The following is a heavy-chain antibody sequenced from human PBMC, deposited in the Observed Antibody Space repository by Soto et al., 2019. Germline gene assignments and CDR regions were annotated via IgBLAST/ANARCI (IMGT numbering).Heavy chain of an antibody. V-gene: IGHV3-66*01. Sequence: GGSLRLSCAASGFTVSSNYMSWVRQAPGKGLEWVSVIYSGGSTYYADSVKGRFTISRDNSKNTLYLQMNSLRAEDTAVYYCARDRILQYYYYYVMDVWGQGTTVTVSS. CDR2: IYSGGST. D-gene: IGHD2-15*01. CDR1: GFTVSSNY. CDR3: ARDRILQYYYYYVMDV. J-gene: IGHJ6*02.